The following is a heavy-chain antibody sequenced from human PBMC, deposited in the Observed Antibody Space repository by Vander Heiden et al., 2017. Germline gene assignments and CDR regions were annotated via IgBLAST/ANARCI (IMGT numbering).Heavy chain of an antibody. J-gene: IGHJ4*02. CDR3: TVAADFDY. D-gene: IGHD2-15*01. CDR2: IIPIFGTA. CDR1: GGPFSSYA. V-gene: IGHV1-69*01. Sequence: ALLAQSGAGVKKPGYSVKVSCKASGGPFSSYAMSWVRQAPGQGLEWMGEIIPIFGTANYAQKFQGRVTITADESTSTAYMELSSRRTEDTAVYYCTVAADFDYWGQGTLVTVSS.